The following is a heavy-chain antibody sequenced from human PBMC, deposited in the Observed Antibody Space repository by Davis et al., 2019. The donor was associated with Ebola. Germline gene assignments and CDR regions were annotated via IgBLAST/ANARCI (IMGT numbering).Heavy chain of an antibody. V-gene: IGHV1-18*01. CDR1: GYTFTSYG. CDR3: ARAKGSSHDSSGYYYDYYYYYGMDV. D-gene: IGHD3-22*01. J-gene: IGHJ6*02. Sequence: ASVKVSCKASGYTFTSYGISWVRQAPGQGLEWMGWISAYNGNTNYAQKLQGRVTMTTDTSTSTAYMELSRLRSDDTAVYYCARAKGSSHDSSGYYYDYYYYYGMDVWGQGTTVTVSS. CDR2: ISAYNGNT.